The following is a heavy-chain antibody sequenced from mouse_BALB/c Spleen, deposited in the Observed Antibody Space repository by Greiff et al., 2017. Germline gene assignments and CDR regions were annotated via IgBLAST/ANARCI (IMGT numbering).Heavy chain of an antibody. Sequence: VQLQQSGPELVKPGASVKMSCKASGYTFTSYVMHWVKQKPGQGLEWIGYFNPYNDGTKYNEKFKGKATLTSDKSSSTAYMELSSLTSEDSAVYYCARLGIYDGYLYAMDYWGQGTSVTVAS. D-gene: IGHD2-3*01. CDR1: GYTFTSYV. V-gene: IGHV1-14*01. CDR2: FNPYNDGT. J-gene: IGHJ4*01. CDR3: ARLGIYDGYLYAMDY.